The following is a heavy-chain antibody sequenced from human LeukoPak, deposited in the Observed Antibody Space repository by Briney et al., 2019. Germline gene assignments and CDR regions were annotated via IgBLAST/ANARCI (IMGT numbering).Heavy chain of an antibody. V-gene: IGHV4-4*02. Sequence: KSSETLSLTCAASGGSISSSNWWSWVRQPPGKGLEWIGDIYHSGSTNYNPSLKSRVTISVDKSKNQFSLKLSSVTAADTAVYYCARRGLDGFGDSRGFDYWGQGTLVTVSS. D-gene: IGHD3-10*01. CDR3: ARRGLDGFGDSRGFDY. CDR1: GGSISSSNW. J-gene: IGHJ4*02. CDR2: IYHSGST.